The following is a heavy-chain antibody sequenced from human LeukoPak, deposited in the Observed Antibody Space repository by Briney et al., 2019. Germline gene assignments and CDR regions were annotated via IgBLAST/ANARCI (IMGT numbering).Heavy chain of an antibody. CDR1: AFTFTSSS. CDR3: AKRSSSTSGYFDS. D-gene: IGHD6-19*01. V-gene: IGHV3-23*01. J-gene: IGHJ4*02. CDR2: IASSGQST. Sequence: PGGSLRLACAAYAFTFTSSSMRWARQDRGSGLEWVSVIASSGQSTYYADSVKGRFTISRDNSNNMLYLQMNSLRADDTAMYFCAKRSSSTSGYFDSWGQGILVTVSS.